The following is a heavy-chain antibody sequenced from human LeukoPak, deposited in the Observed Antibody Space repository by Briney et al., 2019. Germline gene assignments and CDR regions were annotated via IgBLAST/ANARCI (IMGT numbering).Heavy chain of an antibody. CDR1: GFTVSSNY. CDR3: ASRGVSAAGSYYFDY. D-gene: IGHD6-13*01. Sequence: TGGSLRLSCAASGFTVSSNYMSWVRQAPGKGLEWVSVIYSGGSTYYADSVKGRFTISRDNSKNTLYLQMNSLRAEDTAVYYCASRGVSAAGSYYFDYWGQGTLVTVSS. V-gene: IGHV3-53*01. CDR2: IYSGGST. J-gene: IGHJ4*02.